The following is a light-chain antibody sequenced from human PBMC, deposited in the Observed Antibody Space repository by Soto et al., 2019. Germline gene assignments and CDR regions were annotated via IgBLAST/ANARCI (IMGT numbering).Light chain of an antibody. J-gene: IGKJ4*01. Sequence: DIQMTQSPSTLSASVGDRVTITCRASQSISCWLAWYQQKPGKVPKLLIYKASSLESGLPSRFSGSGSGTEFTLTISSLHPDDFATYYCQQYNSYPLTFGGGTKVEIK. V-gene: IGKV1-5*03. CDR2: KAS. CDR1: QSISCW. CDR3: QQYNSYPLT.